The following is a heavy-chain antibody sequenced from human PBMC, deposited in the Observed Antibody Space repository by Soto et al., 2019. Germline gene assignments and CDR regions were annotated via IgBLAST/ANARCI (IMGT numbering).Heavy chain of an antibody. CDR2: IKSKTDGGTT. Sequence: EVQLVESGGGLVKPGGSLRLSCAASGFTFSNAWMSWVRQAPGKGLEWVGRIKSKTDGGTTDYAAPVKGRFTISRDDSKNTRYLQMNSLKTEDTAVYYCTTHDYYDSSGYYRDGGFDPWGQGTLVTVSS. J-gene: IGHJ5*02. D-gene: IGHD3-22*01. V-gene: IGHV3-15*01. CDR3: TTHDYYDSSGYYRDGGFDP. CDR1: GFTFSNAW.